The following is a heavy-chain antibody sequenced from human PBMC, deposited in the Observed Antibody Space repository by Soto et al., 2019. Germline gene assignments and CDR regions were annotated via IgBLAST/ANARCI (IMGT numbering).Heavy chain of an antibody. CDR1: GGSVSSSNW. J-gene: IGHJ3*02. Sequence: QVQLQESGPGLVKPSGTLSLTCAVSGGSVSSSNWWSWVRQSPGKGLEWMGEIYHSGSAHYNPSLKSRATISLNKSKNPFSLRLTSVTAADTAVYYWARVPGGVVSSDDAFDIWGPGTRVIVSS. CDR2: IYHSGSA. CDR3: ARVPGGVVSSDDAFDI. V-gene: IGHV4-4*02. D-gene: IGHD2-8*02.